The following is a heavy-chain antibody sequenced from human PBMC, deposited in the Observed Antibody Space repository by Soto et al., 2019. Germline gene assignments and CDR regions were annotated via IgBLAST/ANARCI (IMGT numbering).Heavy chain of an antibody. V-gene: IGHV4-4*02. J-gene: IGHJ6*02. CDR3: ARDSKVLGSTYYGLDV. CDR2: IYHSGST. D-gene: IGHD3-16*01. CDR1: GGSVTSRNW. Sequence: QVQLQESGPGLVKPSGTLSLTCAVSGGSVTSRNWWSWVRQAPGKGLEWVGEIYHSGSTNSNPSLKSRVTISVDKSKNQVSLTLSAVTAADTAVYYCARDSKVLGSTYYGLDVWGQGTAVTVSS.